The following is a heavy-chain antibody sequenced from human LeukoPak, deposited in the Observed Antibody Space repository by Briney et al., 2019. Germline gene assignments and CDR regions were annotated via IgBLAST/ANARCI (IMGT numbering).Heavy chain of an antibody. CDR1: GYTLTDYY. CDR3: ARDLRPSGRYCTNGVCPYYYYGMDV. D-gene: IGHD2-8*01. J-gene: IGHJ6*02. CDR2: INPSGGST. V-gene: IGHV1-46*01. Sequence: ASVKVSCKASGYTLTDYYMHWVRQAPGQGLEWMGIINPSGGSTSYAQKFQGRVTMTRDTSTSTVYMELSSLRSEDTAVYYCARDLRPSGRYCTNGVCPYYYYGMDVWGQGTTVTVSS.